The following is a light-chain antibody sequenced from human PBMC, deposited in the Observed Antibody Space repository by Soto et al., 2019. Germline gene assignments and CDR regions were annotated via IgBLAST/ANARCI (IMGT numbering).Light chain of an antibody. CDR3: QQYNNWPRT. CDR1: QSISSW. Sequence: DIQMTQAPSTLSASVGDRVTITCRASQSISSWLAWYQQKPGKAPKLLIYKASSLESGVPSRFSGSGSGTEFTLTISSLQPEDFAVYYCQQYNNWPRTFGQGTKVDIK. V-gene: IGKV1-5*03. CDR2: KAS. J-gene: IGKJ1*01.